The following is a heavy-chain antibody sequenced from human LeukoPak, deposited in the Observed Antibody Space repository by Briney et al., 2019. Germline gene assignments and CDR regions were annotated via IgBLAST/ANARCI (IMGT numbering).Heavy chain of an antibody. J-gene: IGHJ4*02. CDR1: GGSISSGGYY. CDR2: IYYSGST. CDR3: ARGSSAEGADY. D-gene: IGHD6-6*01. Sequence: KPSETLSLTCTVSGGSISSGGYYWSWIRQHPGKGLEWIGYIYYSGSTYYNPSLKSRVTISVDTSKNQFSLKLSSVTAADTAVYYCARGSSAEGADYWGQGTLVTVSS. V-gene: IGHV4-31*03.